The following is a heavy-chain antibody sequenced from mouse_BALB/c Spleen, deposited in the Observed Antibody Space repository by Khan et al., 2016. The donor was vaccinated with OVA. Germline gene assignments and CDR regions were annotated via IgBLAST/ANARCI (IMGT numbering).Heavy chain of an antibody. J-gene: IGHJ3*01. D-gene: IGHD3-1*01. CDR1: GYSITNGYF. CDR2: IRYDGNT. V-gene: IGHV3-6*02. CDR3: ARGGSSGPTWFTY. Sequence: EVQLQESGPGLVKPSQSLSLTCSVTGYSITNGYFWNWIRQFPGNNLEWMGYIRYDGNTNYTPSLKNRISITRATSKNQFFLNLNSVTPEDTATYDCARGGSSGPTWFTYWGQGTLVTVSA.